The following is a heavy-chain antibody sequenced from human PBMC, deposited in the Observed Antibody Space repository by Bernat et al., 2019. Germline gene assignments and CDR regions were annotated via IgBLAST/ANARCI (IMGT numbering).Heavy chain of an antibody. V-gene: IGHV4-39*01. CDR1: GGSISSSSYY. D-gene: IGHD6-13*01. CDR2: IYYSGST. CDR3: SRHRGSSWYNPFDY. J-gene: IGHJ4*02. Sequence: QLQLQESGPGLVKASETLSLTCTVSGGSISSSSYYWGWIRQPPGKGLEWIGSIYYSGSTEYNPSLNSRVTISVDTSKNQFSLKLSSVTAPDTAAYYCSRHRGSSWYNPFDYWGQGTLVTVSS.